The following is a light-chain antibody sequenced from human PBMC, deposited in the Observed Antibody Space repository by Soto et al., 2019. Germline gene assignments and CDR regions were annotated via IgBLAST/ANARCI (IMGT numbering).Light chain of an antibody. CDR1: QSVYSRY. Sequence: IVLTQSPGTLSLSPGERATLSCRASQSVYSRYLAWYQQKPGQAPRILLYEASSRATGIPDRFSGAGSGTDFTLTISRLEPEDFAVYYCQQYGSAAPWTFGQGTKVEIK. CDR2: EAS. J-gene: IGKJ1*01. V-gene: IGKV3-20*01. CDR3: QQYGSAAPWT.